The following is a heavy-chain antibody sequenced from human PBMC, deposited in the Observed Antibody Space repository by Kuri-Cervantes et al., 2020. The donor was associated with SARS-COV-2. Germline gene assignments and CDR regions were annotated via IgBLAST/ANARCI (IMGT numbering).Heavy chain of an antibody. V-gene: IGHV4-59*01. CDR2: TYYSGST. CDR1: GGSISSYY. D-gene: IGHD3-16*02. CDR3: ARENDYVWGSYRPSHYFDY. J-gene: IGHJ4*02. Sequence: SETLSLTCTVSGGSISSYYWSWIRQPPGKGLEWIGYTYYSGSTNYNPSLKSRVTISVDTSKNQFSLKLSSVTAADTAVYYCARENDYVWGSYRPSHYFDYWGQGTLVTVSS.